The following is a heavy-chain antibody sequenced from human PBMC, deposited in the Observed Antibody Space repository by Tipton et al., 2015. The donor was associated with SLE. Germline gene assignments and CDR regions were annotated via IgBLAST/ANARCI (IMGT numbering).Heavy chain of an antibody. CDR1: GGSMSSYY. Sequence: TLSLTCIVSGGSMSSYYWTWIRQPPGKGLEWIGYIYYSGTTNYNPSLKSRVTISVDTSKNQFSLKLNSVTAADTAVYYCARGGGDSSSCQDFDRWGQGTLVTVSS. J-gene: IGHJ4*02. D-gene: IGHD6-13*01. CDR3: ARGGGDSSSCQDFDR. CDR2: IYYSGTT. V-gene: IGHV4-59*01.